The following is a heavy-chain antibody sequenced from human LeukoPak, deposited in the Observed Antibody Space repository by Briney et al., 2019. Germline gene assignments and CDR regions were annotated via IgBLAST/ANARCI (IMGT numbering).Heavy chain of an antibody. V-gene: IGHV3-21*01. CDR2: ISTSSIYI. CDR3: ARDAWADLWTYMDV. Sequence: VKPGGSLRLSCSASGFIFDNYGMNWVPQAPGKGLEWVSSISTSSIYIFYADSVKGRFTISRDNAKNSLYLQMNSLRAEDTAVYYCARDAWADLWTYMDVWGKGTTVTVSS. D-gene: IGHD3/OR15-3a*01. J-gene: IGHJ6*03. CDR1: GFIFDNYG.